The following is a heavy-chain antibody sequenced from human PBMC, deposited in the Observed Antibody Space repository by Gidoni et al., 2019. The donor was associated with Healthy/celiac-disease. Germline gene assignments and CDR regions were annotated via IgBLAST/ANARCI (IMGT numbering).Heavy chain of an antibody. CDR1: GYTFTSYG. V-gene: IGHV1-18*01. CDR3: AVIAAAGMGVDS. CDR2: IRAYNGNT. D-gene: IGHD6-13*01. Sequence: QVQLLQSGAEVKKPGASVTVYCKASGYTFTSYGISWVRQAPGQGLDWMVWIRAYNGNTNYAQKLQGRVTITTDASTSTAYMELSGLRSEDTAVYYVAVIAAAGMGVDSWGQGTLVTVSS. J-gene: IGHJ4*02.